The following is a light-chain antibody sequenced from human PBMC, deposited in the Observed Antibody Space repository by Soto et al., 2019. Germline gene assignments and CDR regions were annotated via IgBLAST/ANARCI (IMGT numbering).Light chain of an antibody. J-gene: IGLJ2*01. V-gene: IGLV2-14*01. CDR2: DVS. CDR3: SSYTSSSTPHVV. Sequence: QSALTQPASVSGSPGQSITISCTGTSSDVGGYNYVSWYQQHPGKAPKLMIYDVSNRPSGVSNRFSGSKSGNTASLTISGLQAEDEAAYHCSSYTSSSTPHVVFGGGTTVTVL. CDR1: SSDVGGYNY.